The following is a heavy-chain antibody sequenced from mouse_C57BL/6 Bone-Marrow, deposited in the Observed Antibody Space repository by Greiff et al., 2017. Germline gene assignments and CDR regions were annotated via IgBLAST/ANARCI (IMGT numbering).Heavy chain of an antibody. CDR3: ARWDYDVHWYFDV. CDR1: GYTFTDYN. D-gene: IGHD2-4*01. V-gene: IGHV1-18*01. J-gene: IGHJ1*03. CDR2: INPNNGGT. Sequence: EVQLQQSGPELVKPGASVKIPCKASGYTFTDYNMDWVKQSHGKSLEWIGDINPNNGGTIYNQKFKGKATLTVDKSSSTAYMGLRSLTSEDTAVYYGARWDYDVHWYFDVWGTGTTVTVSS.